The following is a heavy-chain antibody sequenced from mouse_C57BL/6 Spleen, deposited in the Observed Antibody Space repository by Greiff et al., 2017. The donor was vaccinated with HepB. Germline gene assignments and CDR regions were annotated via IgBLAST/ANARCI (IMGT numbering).Heavy chain of an antibody. CDR2: IWTGGGT. V-gene: IGHV2-9-1*01. D-gene: IGHD1-1*01. CDR1: GFSLTSYA. J-gene: IGHJ1*03. CDR3: ARNSRYYGSSYWYFDV. Sequence: VKLVESGPGLVAPSQSLSITCTVSGFSLTSYAISWVRQPPGKGLEWLGVIWTGGGTNYNSALKSRLSISKDNSKSQVFLKMNSLQTDDTARYYCARNSRYYGSSYWYFDVWGTGTTVTVSS.